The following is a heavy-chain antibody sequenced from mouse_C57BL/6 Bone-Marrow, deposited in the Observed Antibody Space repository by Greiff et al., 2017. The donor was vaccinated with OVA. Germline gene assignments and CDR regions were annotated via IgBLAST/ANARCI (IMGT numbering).Heavy chain of an antibody. CDR2: ISYDGSN. Sequence: EVKLVESGPGLVKPSQSLSLTCSVSGYSITSGYYWNWIRQFPGNKLEWMGYISYDGSNNYNPSLKNRISITRDTSQNQFFLKLNSVTTEDTATYYCAREDYGSSYDWYFDVWGTGTTVTVSS. V-gene: IGHV3-6*01. CDR1: GYSITSGYY. CDR3: AREDYGSSYDWYFDV. J-gene: IGHJ1*03. D-gene: IGHD1-1*01.